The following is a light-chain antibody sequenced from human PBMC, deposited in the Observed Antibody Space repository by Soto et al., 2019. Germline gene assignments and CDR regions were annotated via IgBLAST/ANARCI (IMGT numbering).Light chain of an antibody. Sequence: QSVLAQPPSVSGSPGQSVTISCTGTSSDVGSYNRVSWYQQPPGTAPKLMIYEVSNRPSGVPDRFSGSKSGNTASLTISGFQVEDEADYYCSSYTSSSTFVFGTGTKVTVL. V-gene: IGLV2-18*02. J-gene: IGLJ1*01. CDR2: EVS. CDR1: SSDVGSYNR. CDR3: SSYTSSSTFV.